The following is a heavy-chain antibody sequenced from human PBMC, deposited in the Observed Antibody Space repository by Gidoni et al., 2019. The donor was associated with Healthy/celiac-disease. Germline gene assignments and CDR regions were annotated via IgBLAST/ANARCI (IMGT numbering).Heavy chain of an antibody. J-gene: IGHJ6*02. V-gene: IGHV4-39*01. Sequence: QLQLQESGPGLVQPSETLSLTCTVSGGSISRSSYYWGWIRQPPGKGLEWIGSIYYSGSTYYNPSLKSRVTISVDTSKNQFSLKLSSVTAADTAVYYCARQIWFGELKIYYYYGMDVWGQGTTVTVSS. D-gene: IGHD3-10*01. CDR1: GGSISRSSYY. CDR2: IYYSGST. CDR3: ARQIWFGELKIYYYYGMDV.